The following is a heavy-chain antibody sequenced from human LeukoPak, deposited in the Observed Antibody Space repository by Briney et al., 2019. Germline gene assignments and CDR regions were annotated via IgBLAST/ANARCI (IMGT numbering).Heavy chain of an antibody. CDR3: AKDISPFGVVIQGAFDI. V-gene: IGHV3-30-3*01. J-gene: IGHJ3*02. D-gene: IGHD3-3*01. CDR1: GFTFSSYA. Sequence: GRSLRLSCAASGFTFSSYAMHWVRQAPGKGLEWVAVISYDGSNKYYADSVKGRFTISRDNSKNTLYLQMNSLRAEDMALYYCAKDISPFGVVIQGAFDIWGQGTMVTVSS. CDR2: ISYDGSNK.